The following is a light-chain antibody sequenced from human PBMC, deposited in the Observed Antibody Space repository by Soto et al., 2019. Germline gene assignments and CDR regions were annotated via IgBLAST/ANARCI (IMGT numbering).Light chain of an antibody. CDR1: SSNIGSNT. CDR2: EVT. J-gene: IGLJ2*01. CDR3: CSYTSRSTLV. Sequence: QSVLTQPPSASGTPGQRVTISCSGSSSNIGSNTVNWYQQLPGTAPKLIIFEVTDRPSGVSNRFSGSKSGNTASLTISGLQSEDEAEYYCCSYTSRSTLVFGGGTQLTVL. V-gene: IGLV1-44*01.